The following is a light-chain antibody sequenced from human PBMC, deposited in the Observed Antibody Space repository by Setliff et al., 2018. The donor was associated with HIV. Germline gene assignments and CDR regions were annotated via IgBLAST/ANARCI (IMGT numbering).Light chain of an antibody. V-gene: IGKV1-39*01. CDR2: AAS. CDR3: QQSYSGYT. J-gene: IGKJ5*01. Sequence: DIQMTQSPSSLSASVGGRVSITCRASQSVIKYVSWYQQIPGKAPRLLIYAASNLQSGVPSRFSGSGSGTDFTLTISSLQPEDFGTYYCQQSYSGYTFGQGTRLEIK. CDR1: QSVIKY.